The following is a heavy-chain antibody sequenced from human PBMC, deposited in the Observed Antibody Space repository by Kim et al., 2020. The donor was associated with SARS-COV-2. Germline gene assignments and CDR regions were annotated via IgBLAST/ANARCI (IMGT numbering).Heavy chain of an antibody. CDR1: GYSFTSYW. V-gene: IGHV5-51*01. J-gene: IGHJ6*02. CDR3: ARPLTGTTDYYGMDV. CDR2: IYPGDSDT. D-gene: IGHD1-7*01. Sequence: GESLKISCKGSGYSFTSYWIGWVRQMPGKGLEWMWIIYPGDSDTRYSPSFQGQVTISADKSISTAYLQWSSLKASDTAMYYCARPLTGTTDYYGMDVWGQGTTVTVSS.